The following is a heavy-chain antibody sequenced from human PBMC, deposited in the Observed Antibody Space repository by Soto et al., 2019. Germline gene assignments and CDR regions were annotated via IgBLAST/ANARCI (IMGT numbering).Heavy chain of an antibody. J-gene: IGHJ4*02. V-gene: IGHV3-30-3*01. CDR1: GFTFSSYA. CDR3: ARDRVFDY. CDR2: ISYDGSNK. D-gene: IGHD6-6*01. Sequence: PGGSLRLSCAASGFTFSSYAMHWVRQAPGKGLEWVAVISYDGSNKYYADSVKGRFTISRDNSKNTLYLQMNSLRAEDTAVYYCARDRVFDYWGQGTPVTVSS.